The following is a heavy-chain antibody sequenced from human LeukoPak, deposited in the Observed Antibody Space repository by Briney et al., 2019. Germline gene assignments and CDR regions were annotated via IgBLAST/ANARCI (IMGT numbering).Heavy chain of an antibody. Sequence: SETLSLTCTVSGGSISSYYWSWIRQPPGKGLEWIGYIYYSGSTNYNPSLKSRVTISVDTSKNQFSLELSSVTAADTAVYYCARKRSDAFDIWGQGTMVTVSS. CDR3: ARKRSDAFDI. CDR1: GGSISSYY. J-gene: IGHJ3*02. V-gene: IGHV4-59*08. CDR2: IYYSGST.